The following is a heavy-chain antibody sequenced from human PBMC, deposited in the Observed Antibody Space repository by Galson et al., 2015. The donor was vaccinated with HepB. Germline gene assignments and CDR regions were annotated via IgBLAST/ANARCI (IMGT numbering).Heavy chain of an antibody. CDR3: ARDRSDDSSGNDYFDY. V-gene: IGHV1-46*03. D-gene: IGHD3-22*01. CDR2: INPCGGST. Sequence: SVKVSCKASGYTFTSYYMHWVRQAPGQGLEWMGIINPCGGSTSYAQKFQGRVTMTRDTSTSTVYMELSSLRSEDTAVYYCARDRSDDSSGNDYFDYWGQGTLVTVSS. J-gene: IGHJ4*02. CDR1: GYTFTSYY.